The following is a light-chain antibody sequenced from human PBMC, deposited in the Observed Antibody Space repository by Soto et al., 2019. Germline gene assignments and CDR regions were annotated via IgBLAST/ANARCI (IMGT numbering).Light chain of an antibody. CDR3: QQYDTSPPT. CDR1: QFINNH. CDR2: AAS. J-gene: IGKJ5*01. Sequence: DIQMTHSPSSLSASVWDRFTIHCRSCQFINNHLVWVQQKSGKAPKSLIYAASTLRSGVPSRFSGSGSGTDFTLTISGLQPEDFATYYCQQYDTSPPTFGRGTRLEIK. V-gene: IGKV1-16*01.